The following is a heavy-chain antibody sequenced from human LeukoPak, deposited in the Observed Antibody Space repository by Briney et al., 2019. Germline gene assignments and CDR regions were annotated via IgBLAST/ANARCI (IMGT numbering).Heavy chain of an antibody. Sequence: PGESLRLSCAASGFTFSSYAMSWVRQAPGKGLEWVSAISGSGGSTYYADSVKGRFTISRDNSKNTLYLQMNSLRAEDTAVYYCAKGYLGSWYYFDYWGQGTLVTVSS. CDR3: AKGYLGSWYYFDY. CDR1: GFTFSSYA. D-gene: IGHD6-13*01. V-gene: IGHV3-23*01. CDR2: ISGSGGST. J-gene: IGHJ4*02.